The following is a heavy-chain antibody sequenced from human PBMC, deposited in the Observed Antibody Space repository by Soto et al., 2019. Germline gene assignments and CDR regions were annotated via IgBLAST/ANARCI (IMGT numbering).Heavy chain of an antibody. CDR3: ATDLRYCSSTSCYGIDP. CDR2: FDPEDGET. Sequence: ASVKVSCKVSGYTLTELSMHWVRQAPGKGLEWMGGFDPEDGETIYAQKFQGRVTMTEDTSTDTAYMELSSLRSEDTAVYYCATDLRYCSSTSCYGIDPWGQGTLVTVSS. V-gene: IGHV1-24*01. CDR1: GYTLTELS. D-gene: IGHD2-2*01. J-gene: IGHJ5*02.